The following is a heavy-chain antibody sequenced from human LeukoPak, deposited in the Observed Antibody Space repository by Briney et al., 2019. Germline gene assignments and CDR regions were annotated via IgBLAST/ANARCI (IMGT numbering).Heavy chain of an antibody. CDR2: IYSGGST. V-gene: IGHV3-53*01. Sequence: GGSLRLSCAASGFTVSSNYMSWVRQAPGKGLEWVSVIYSGGSTYYADSVKGRFSISRDNSKNTLYLQMNSLRAEDTAVYYCARDIAYDSSGYYSPHVDYWGQGTLVTVSS. CDR1: GFTVSSNY. D-gene: IGHD3-22*01. CDR3: ARDIAYDSSGYYSPHVDY. J-gene: IGHJ4*02.